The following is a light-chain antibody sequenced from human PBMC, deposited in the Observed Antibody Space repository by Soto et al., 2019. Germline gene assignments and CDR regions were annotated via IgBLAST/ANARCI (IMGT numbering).Light chain of an antibody. Sequence: DIQMTQSPSTLSASVGYRSTITCRASQSISSWLAWYQQKPGKAPKLLIYDASSLESGVPSRFSGSGSGTEFTLTISSLQPDDFATYYCQQYNSYSITFGQGTRLEIK. J-gene: IGKJ5*01. CDR2: DAS. CDR3: QQYNSYSIT. CDR1: QSISSW. V-gene: IGKV1-5*01.